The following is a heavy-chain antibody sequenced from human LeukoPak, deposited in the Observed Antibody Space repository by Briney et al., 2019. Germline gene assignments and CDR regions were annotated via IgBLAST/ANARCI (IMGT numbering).Heavy chain of an antibody. Sequence: GGSLRLSSAASGFTFSNAWMSWVRQAPGKGLEWVGRIRSKTDGGTTDYAAPVKGRFTISRDDSKNTLYLQMNSLKTEDTAVYYCTTGLERRSWFDPWGQGTLVTVSS. D-gene: IGHD1-1*01. CDR2: IRSKTDGGTT. J-gene: IGHJ5*02. V-gene: IGHV3-15*01. CDR3: TTGLERRSWFDP. CDR1: GFTFSNAW.